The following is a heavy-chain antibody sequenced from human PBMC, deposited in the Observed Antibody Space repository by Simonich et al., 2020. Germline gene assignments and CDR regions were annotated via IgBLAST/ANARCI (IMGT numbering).Heavy chain of an antibody. CDR1: GFTFSSYA. D-gene: IGHD3-22*01. V-gene: IGHV3-23*01. CDR2: ISGSGGST. CDR3: AKDLGERITMIVVVIDAFDI. Sequence: GGGLVQPGGSLRLSCAASGFTFSSYAMSWVRQDPGKGREWVSAISGSGGSTYYADPVKGRFTISRDKSKNTLYLQMNSLRAEETAVYYCAKDLGERITMIVVVIDAFDIWGQGTMVTVSS. J-gene: IGHJ3*02.